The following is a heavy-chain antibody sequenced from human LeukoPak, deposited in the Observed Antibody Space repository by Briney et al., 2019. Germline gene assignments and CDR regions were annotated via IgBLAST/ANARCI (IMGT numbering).Heavy chain of an antibody. CDR1: GYTFTDYY. Sequence: ASVKVSCKASGYTFTDYYMHWVRQAPGQGLEWMGWINPSNGGTYSTQKFQGWVTMTRDTSISTAYMELSRLTSDDTAVYYCARANPLYCSSTSCLFDYWGQGSLVTVSS. CDR3: ARANPLYCSSTSCLFDY. V-gene: IGHV1-2*04. CDR2: INPSNGGT. J-gene: IGHJ4*02. D-gene: IGHD2-2*01.